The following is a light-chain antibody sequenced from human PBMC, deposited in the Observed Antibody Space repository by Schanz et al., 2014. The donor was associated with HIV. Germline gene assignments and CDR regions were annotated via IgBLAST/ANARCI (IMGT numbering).Light chain of an antibody. CDR3: QYFGNSGGT. V-gene: IGKV3-20*01. Sequence: ELVLTQSPGSLSLSPGERATLSCRASQSVGGSQMAWYQHRRGQAPRLLFYATSFRATGVPDRFSGSGSGTDFTLTISRLEPEDFAVYFCQYFGNSGGTFGGGTKVEIK. CDR2: ATS. CDR1: QSVGGSQ. J-gene: IGKJ4*01.